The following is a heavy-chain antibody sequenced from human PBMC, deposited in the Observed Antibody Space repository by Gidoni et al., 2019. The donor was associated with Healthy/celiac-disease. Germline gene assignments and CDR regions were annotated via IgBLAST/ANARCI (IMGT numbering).Heavy chain of an antibody. J-gene: IGHJ6*02. CDR1: GFTFSDYY. Sequence: QVQLVESGGGLVKPGGSLRLSCAASGFTFSDYYMSWIRQAPGKGLEWVSYISSSSSYTNYADSVKGRFTISRDNAKNSLYLQMNSLRAEDTAVYYCARVSPLLGLWFGEGKGYYGMDVWGQGTTVTVSS. V-gene: IGHV3-11*05. CDR3: ARVSPLLGLWFGEGKGYYGMDV. CDR2: ISSSSSYT. D-gene: IGHD3-10*01.